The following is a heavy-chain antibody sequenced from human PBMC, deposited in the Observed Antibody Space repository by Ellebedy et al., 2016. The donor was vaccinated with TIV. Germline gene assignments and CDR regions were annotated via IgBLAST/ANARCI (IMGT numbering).Heavy chain of an antibody. Sequence: SETLSLXXAVYGESFDGYHWSWIRQPPGKGLEWIGEIDYSGTTKYNPSLESRLTISVDTSKSQFSLRLNSVTAADTAVYYCVRGRQYYESGAYYLDYWGLGPLVTVSS. J-gene: IGHJ4*02. CDR3: VRGRQYYESGAYYLDY. CDR1: GESFDGYH. V-gene: IGHV4-34*01. D-gene: IGHD3-22*01. CDR2: IDYSGTT.